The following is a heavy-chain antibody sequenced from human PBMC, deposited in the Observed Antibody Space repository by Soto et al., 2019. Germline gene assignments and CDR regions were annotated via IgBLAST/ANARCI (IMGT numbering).Heavy chain of an antibody. D-gene: IGHD3-16*01. CDR1: GGSISSYD. J-gene: IGHJ4*02. CDR2: IYYSGST. Sequence: SETLSLTCTVSGGSISSYDGSWIRQPPGKGLEWIGYIYYSGSTNYNPSLKSRVTISVDTSKNQFSLKLSSVTAADTAVYYCARAWGYYFDYWGQGTLVTVSS. V-gene: IGHV4-59*01. CDR3: ARAWGYYFDY.